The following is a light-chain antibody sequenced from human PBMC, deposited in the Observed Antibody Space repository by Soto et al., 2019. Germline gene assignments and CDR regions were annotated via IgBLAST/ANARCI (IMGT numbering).Light chain of an antibody. CDR3: QSYDSSLSGYV. Sequence: QSVLTQPPSLSGATGQRVTIYCTGSSSNIGAGYDVHWYQQLPGRAPKLLIYGNSNRPSGVPDRFSGSKSGTSASLAITGLQAEDEADYYCQSYDSSLSGYVFGTGTKLTVL. J-gene: IGLJ1*01. CDR2: GNS. V-gene: IGLV1-40*01. CDR1: SSNIGAGYD.